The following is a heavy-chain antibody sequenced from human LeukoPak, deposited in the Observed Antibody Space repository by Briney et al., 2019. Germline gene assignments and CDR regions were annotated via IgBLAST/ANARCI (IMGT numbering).Heavy chain of an antibody. J-gene: IGHJ4*02. CDR1: VGTFSSYA. CDR3: ASQTTVTSYYFDY. Sequence: SVKVSCKASVGTFSSYAISWVRQAPGQGLEWMGRIIPIFGTANYAQKFQGRVTITTDESTSTAYMELSSLRSEDTAVYYCASQTTVTSYYFDYWGQGTLVTVSS. V-gene: IGHV1-69*05. D-gene: IGHD4-17*01. CDR2: IIPIFGTA.